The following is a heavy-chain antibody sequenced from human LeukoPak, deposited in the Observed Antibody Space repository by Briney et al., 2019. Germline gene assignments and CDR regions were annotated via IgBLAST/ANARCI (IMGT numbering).Heavy chain of an antibody. Sequence: GGSLRLSRTASGFTFDDFAMHWVRQAPGKGLEWVSGISWNSGSIDYADSVKGRFTISRDNAKNSLYLQMNSLGAEDAALYFCAKGTNGDFHDSFAYWGQGILVTVSS. CDR3: AKGTNGDFHDSFAY. V-gene: IGHV3-9*01. CDR2: ISWNSGSI. CDR1: GFTFDDFA. D-gene: IGHD4-17*01. J-gene: IGHJ4*02.